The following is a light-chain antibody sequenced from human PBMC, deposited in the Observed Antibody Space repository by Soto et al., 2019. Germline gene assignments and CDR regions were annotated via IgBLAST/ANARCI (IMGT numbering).Light chain of an antibody. CDR2: GSS. V-gene: IGLV1-40*01. Sequence: QLVLTQPPSVSGAPGQRVTISCTGSSSNIGAGYDVHWYQQLPGTAPKLLIYGSSYRPSGVPDRFSGSKSGTSASLAITGLQAEDEADYYCQSYDRSLSGHVVFGGGTKVTVL. J-gene: IGLJ2*01. CDR3: QSYDRSLSGHVV. CDR1: SSNIGAGYD.